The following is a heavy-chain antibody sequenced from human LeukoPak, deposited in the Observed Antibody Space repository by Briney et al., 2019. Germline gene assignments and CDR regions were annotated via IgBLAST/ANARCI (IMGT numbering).Heavy chain of an antibody. D-gene: IGHD5-18*01. CDR1: GGSFSGYY. CDR2: INHSGST. Sequence: SETLSLTCAVYGGSFSGYYWSWIRQPPGKGLESIGEINHSGSTNYNPSLKSRVTISVDTSKNQFSLKLSSVTAADTAVYYCASVDTAMAVYYFDYWGQGTLVTVSS. CDR3: ASVDTAMAVYYFDY. V-gene: IGHV4-34*01. J-gene: IGHJ4*02.